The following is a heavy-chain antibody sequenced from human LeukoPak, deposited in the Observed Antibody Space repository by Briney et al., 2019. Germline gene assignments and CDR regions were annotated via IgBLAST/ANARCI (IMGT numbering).Heavy chain of an antibody. V-gene: IGHV1-18*01. D-gene: IGHD3-3*01. CDR2: ISAYNGNT. CDR3: ARDRKPFGRRGSNAFDI. J-gene: IGHJ3*02. CDR1: GYTFTSYG. Sequence: ASVKVSCKASGYTFTSYGISWVRQAPGQGLEWMGWISAYNGNTNYAQKLQGRVTMTTDTSTSTAYMELRSLRSDDTAVYYCARDRKPFGRRGSNAFDIWGQGTMVTVSS.